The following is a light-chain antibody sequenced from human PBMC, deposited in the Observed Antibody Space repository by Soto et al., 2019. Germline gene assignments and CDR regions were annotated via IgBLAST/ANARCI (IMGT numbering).Light chain of an antibody. CDR3: QQYNNWPRT. V-gene: IGKV3-15*01. Sequence: EIVMSQSPATLSVSPGERATHSCRASQSVSSNLAWYQQKPGQAPRLLIYGASTRATGIPARFSGSGSGTEFTLTISSLQSEDFAVYYCQQYNNWPRTFGQGTNVDI. J-gene: IGKJ1*01. CDR1: QSVSSN. CDR2: GAS.